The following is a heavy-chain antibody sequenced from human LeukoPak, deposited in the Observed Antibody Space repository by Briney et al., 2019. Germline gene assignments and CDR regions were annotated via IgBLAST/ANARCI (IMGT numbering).Heavy chain of an antibody. Sequence: GSLRLSCAASGFTFSSYSMNWVRQAPGKGLEWVSSISSSSSYIYYADSVKGRFTISRDNAKNSLYLQMNSLRAEDTAVYYCARDSPPAGGDGETVWADAFDIWGQGTMVTVSS. D-gene: IGHD3-16*01. CDR3: ARDSPPAGGDGETVWADAFDI. V-gene: IGHV3-21*01. J-gene: IGHJ3*02. CDR1: GFTFSSYS. CDR2: ISSSSSYI.